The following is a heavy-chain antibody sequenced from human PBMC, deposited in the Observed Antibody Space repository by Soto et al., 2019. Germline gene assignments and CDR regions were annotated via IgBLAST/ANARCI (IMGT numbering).Heavy chain of an antibody. Sequence: QVQLVQSGAEVLKPGSSVKLSCKTSGDTFDTFAISWVRQAPGQGLEWMGGIIPIFRTPDYTQKFQGRVTITADVSTSTAYMALSSPRSEDTAVYYCAKDKGRGQLGGNYYYALDVGGQGTTVTVSS. J-gene: IGHJ6*02. V-gene: IGHV1-69*12. CDR2: IIPIFRTP. CDR1: GDTFDTFA. CDR3: AKDKGRGQLGGNYYYALDV. D-gene: IGHD1-1*01.